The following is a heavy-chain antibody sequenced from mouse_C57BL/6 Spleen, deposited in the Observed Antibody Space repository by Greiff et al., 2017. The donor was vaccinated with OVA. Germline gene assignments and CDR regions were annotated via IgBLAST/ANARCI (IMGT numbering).Heavy chain of an antibody. CDR1: GYTFTSYW. Sequence: QVQLQQPGAELVKPGASVKLSCKASGYTFTSYWMHWVKQRPGQGLEWIGMIHPNSGSTNYNEKFKSKAKLTVDKSSSTAYMQLSSLTSEDSAVYYCARSRTAYYAMDYWGQGTSVTVSS. J-gene: IGHJ4*01. CDR2: IHPNSGST. D-gene: IGHD2-14*01. CDR3: ARSRTAYYAMDY. V-gene: IGHV1-64*01.